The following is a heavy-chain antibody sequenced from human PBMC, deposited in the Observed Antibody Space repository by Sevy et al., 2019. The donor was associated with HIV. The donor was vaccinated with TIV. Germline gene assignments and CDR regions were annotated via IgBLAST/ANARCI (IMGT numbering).Heavy chain of an antibody. CDR2: ISSDVIRK. CDR1: GFNFSTYA. V-gene: IGHV3-30*09. CDR3: ARDARGEAALPDY. Sequence: GGSLRLSCSVSGFNFSTYAMHWVRQAPGKGLEWVAVISSDVIRKYYGASVRGRFAISRANSNNTLSLQMNRLRIEDTAVYYCARDARGEAALPDYWGQGTLVTVSS. D-gene: IGHD3-16*01. J-gene: IGHJ4*02.